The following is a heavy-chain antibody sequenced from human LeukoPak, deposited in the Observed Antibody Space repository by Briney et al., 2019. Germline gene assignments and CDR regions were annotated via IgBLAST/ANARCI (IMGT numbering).Heavy chain of an antibody. D-gene: IGHD6-19*01. CDR3: ATDRASSRADAFDI. J-gene: IGHJ3*02. CDR1: GYTLTELS. CDR2: FDPEDGET. V-gene: IGHV1-24*01. Sequence: ASVKVSCKVSGYTLTELSMHWVRQAPGKGLEWMGGFDPEDGETIYAQKFQGRVTMTEDTSTDTAYMELGSLRSEDTAVYYCATDRASSRADAFDIWGQGTMVTVSS.